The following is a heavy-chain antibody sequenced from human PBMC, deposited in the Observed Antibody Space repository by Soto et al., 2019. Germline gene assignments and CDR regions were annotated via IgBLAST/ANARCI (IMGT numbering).Heavy chain of an antibody. Sequence: SETLSLTCTVSGGSFSSGSHYWVWIRQPPGKGLEWVGSIYYDGRTYYNASLKSRVTISVDTSKNQFSLKVNSVTVADTAVYYCARRSHTNWPAYWGHGTQVTVS. J-gene: IGHJ4*01. CDR3: ARRSHTNWPAY. CDR2: IYYDGRT. V-gene: IGHV4-39*01. D-gene: IGHD2-8*01. CDR1: GGSFSSGSHY.